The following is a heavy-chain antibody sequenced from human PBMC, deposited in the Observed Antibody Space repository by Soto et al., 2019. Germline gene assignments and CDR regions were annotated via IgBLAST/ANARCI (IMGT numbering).Heavy chain of an antibody. D-gene: IGHD1-7*01. CDR3: ARKLELRGSYYYYYGMDV. CDR2: INPNSGGT. Sequence: ASVKVSCKASGYTFTDYYMHWVRQAPGQGLEWMGWINPNSGGTNYAQKFQGRVTMTRDTSISTAYMELSRLRSDDTAVYYCARKLELRGSYYYYYGMDVWRQGTTVTVSS. J-gene: IGHJ6*02. V-gene: IGHV1-2*02. CDR1: GYTFTDYY.